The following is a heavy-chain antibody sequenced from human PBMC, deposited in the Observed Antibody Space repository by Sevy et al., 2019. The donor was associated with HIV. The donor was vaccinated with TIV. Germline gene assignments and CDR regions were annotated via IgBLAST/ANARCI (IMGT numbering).Heavy chain of an antibody. CDR2: INHSGST. J-gene: IGHJ4*02. CDR1: AGSFIGYY. D-gene: IGHD6-13*01. V-gene: IGHV4-34*01. Sequence: SETLSLTCAVYAGSFIGYYWSWIRQPPGKGLEWIGEINHSGSTNYNPSLKSRVTISVDTSKNQFSLKLSSVTAADTAVYYCARGGKYYFDYWGQGTLVTVSS. CDR3: ARGGKYYFDY.